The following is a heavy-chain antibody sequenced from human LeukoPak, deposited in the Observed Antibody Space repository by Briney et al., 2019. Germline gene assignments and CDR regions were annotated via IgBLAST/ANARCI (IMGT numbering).Heavy chain of an antibody. D-gene: IGHD5-24*01. V-gene: IGHV1-69*13. CDR1: GGTFSSYA. CDR2: IIPIFGTA. Sequence: SVKVSCKASGGTFSSYAISWVRQAPGQGLEWMGGIIPIFGTANYAQKFQGRVTITADESTSTAYMGLSSLRSEDTAVYYCARGECRDGYNCGYYYYYMDVWGKGTTVTVSS. J-gene: IGHJ6*03. CDR3: ARGECRDGYNCGYYYYYMDV.